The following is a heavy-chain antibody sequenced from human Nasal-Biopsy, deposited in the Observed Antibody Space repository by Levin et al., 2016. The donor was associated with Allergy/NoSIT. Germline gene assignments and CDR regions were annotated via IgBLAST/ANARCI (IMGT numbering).Heavy chain of an antibody. V-gene: IGHV4-34*01. CDR3: AAVHFGDYAGAFDI. CDR1: GPFSLQY. CDR2: VHHTGTI. J-gene: IGHJ3*02. D-gene: IGHD4-17*01. Sequence: SETLSLTCTVVGPFSLQYWSWFRQPPGKGLEWIGEVHHTGTINSNPSLKSRVTISLDTPQKNFSLRLTSVTAADTAIYYCAAVHFGDYAGAFDIWGQGTMVTVSS.